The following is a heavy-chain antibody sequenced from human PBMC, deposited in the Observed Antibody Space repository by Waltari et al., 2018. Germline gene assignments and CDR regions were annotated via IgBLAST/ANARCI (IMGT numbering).Heavy chain of an antibody. CDR1: GYIFTTYG. CDR2: INTNTGNP. V-gene: IGHV7-4-1*02. D-gene: IGHD1-26*01. CDR3: ARGGGTFSNPEYLDY. Sequence: QVQLVQSGSELKKPGASLKVSCKSSGYIFTTYGINWVRQAPGQGLEWRGWINTNTGNPTYVQGFTGRFVFSLDTSVSTAYLQISSLKADDTAVYYCARGGGTFSNPEYLDYWGQGTLVTVSS. J-gene: IGHJ4*02.